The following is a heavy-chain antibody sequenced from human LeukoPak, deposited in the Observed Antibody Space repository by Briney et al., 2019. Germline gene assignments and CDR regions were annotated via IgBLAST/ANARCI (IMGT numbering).Heavy chain of an antibody. CDR3: ASNSTSSYFED. CDR1: GDTFTNYH. CDR2: VNPSGETI. V-gene: IGHV1-46*01. Sequence: GASVKVSCKASGDTFTNYHMHWVRQAPGQGLEWMGIVNPSGETIRYAQKFQGRVTMTRDMSTTTVYMELSSLTSEDTAMYYCASNSTSSYFEDWGQGTLVTVSS. J-gene: IGHJ4*02. D-gene: IGHD6-6*01.